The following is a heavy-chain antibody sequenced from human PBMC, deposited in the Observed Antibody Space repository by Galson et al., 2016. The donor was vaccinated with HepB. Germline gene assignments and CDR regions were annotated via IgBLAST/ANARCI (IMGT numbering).Heavy chain of an antibody. V-gene: IGHV1-24*01. CDR2: FDCDDGET. Sequence: SVKVSCKVSDYSLTELCMHWVRQAPGRGLEWMGGFDCDDGETIYAEKFQGRFIMTEDRSTDTAFMELSRLTPDDTAVYYCATGPDFGGTRFFYGMEAWGEGTSVTVSS. D-gene: IGHD3-16*01. CDR1: DYSLTELC. J-gene: IGHJ6*04. CDR3: ATGPDFGGTRFFYGMEA.